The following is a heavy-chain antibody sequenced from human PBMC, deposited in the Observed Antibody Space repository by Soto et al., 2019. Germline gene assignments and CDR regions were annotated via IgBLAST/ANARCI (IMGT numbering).Heavy chain of an antibody. Sequence: PSETLSLTCTVSGGSISSGGYYWSWIRQHPGKGLEWIGYIYYSGSTYYNPSLKSRVTISVDTSKNQFSLKLSSVPASDTAVYYCVRDQGKGLGSNYYYYYYVDVWGQGTTFTVSS. CDR2: IYYSGST. V-gene: IGHV4-31*03. CDR1: GGSISSGGYY. CDR3: VRDQGKGLGSNYYYYYYVDV. D-gene: IGHD3-16*01. J-gene: IGHJ6*03.